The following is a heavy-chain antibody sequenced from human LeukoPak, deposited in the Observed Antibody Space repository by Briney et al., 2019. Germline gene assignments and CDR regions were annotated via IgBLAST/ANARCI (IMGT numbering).Heavy chain of an antibody. CDR3: ARDSSTHLTMIVVVPRPRYFDY. D-gene: IGHD3-22*01. V-gene: IGHV4-34*01. CDR2: INHSGST. J-gene: IGHJ4*02. Sequence: SETLSLTCAVHGGSFSGYYWSWIRQPPGKGLEWIGEINHSGSTNYNPSLKSRVTISVDTSKNQFSLKLSSVTAADTAVYYCARDSSTHLTMIVVVPRPRYFDYWGQGTLVTVSS. CDR1: GGSFSGYY.